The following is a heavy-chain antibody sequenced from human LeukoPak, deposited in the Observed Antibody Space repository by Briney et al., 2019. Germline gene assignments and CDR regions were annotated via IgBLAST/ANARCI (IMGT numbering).Heavy chain of an antibody. V-gene: IGHV3-30*18. CDR1: GFTFSSYG. J-gene: IGHJ4*02. Sequence: GGSLRLSCAASGFTFSSYGMHWVRQAPGKGLEWVAVISYDGSNKYYADSVKGRFTFSRDNSKNTLYLQMNSLRAEDPAVYYCAKDNSGYSYGFDYWGQGTLVTVSS. CDR3: AKDNSGYSYGFDY. D-gene: IGHD5-18*01. CDR2: ISYDGSNK.